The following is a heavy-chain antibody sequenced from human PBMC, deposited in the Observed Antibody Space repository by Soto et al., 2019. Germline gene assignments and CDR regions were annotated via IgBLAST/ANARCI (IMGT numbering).Heavy chain of an antibody. CDR3: ARMESFGSLNWFDP. J-gene: IGHJ5*02. V-gene: IGHV1-8*01. CDR1: GYTFTNND. Sequence: ASVKVSCKASGYTFTNNDVTWVRQATGQGLEWMGWMNPGSGDTGYAQKFQGRVTMTRDISIATAYMELTGLTSEGTAIYYCARMESFGSLNWFDPWGQGTLVTVSS. D-gene: IGHD5-18*01. CDR2: MNPGSGDT.